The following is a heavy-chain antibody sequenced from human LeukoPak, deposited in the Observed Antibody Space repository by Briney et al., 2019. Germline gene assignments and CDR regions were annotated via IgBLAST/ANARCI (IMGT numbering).Heavy chain of an antibody. CDR2: ISYDGSNK. J-gene: IGHJ3*02. CDR3: ARDSPIPIVAVAADGDAFDI. V-gene: IGHV3-30-3*01. D-gene: IGHD6-19*01. Sequence: GRSLRLSCAASGFTFSSYAMHWVRQAPGKGLEWVAVISYDGSNKYYADSVKGRFTISRDNSKNTLYLQMNSLRAEDTAVYYCARDSPIPIVAVAADGDAFDIWGQGTMVTVSS. CDR1: GFTFSSYA.